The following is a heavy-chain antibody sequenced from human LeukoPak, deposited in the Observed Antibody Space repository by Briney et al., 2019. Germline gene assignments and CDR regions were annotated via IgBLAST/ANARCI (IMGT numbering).Heavy chain of an antibody. CDR1: GGSISSYY. Sequence: SETLSLTCTVSGGSISSYYWSWIRQPAGKGLEWIGRIYTSGSTNYNPSLKSRVTMSVDTSKNQFSLKLSSVTAADTAVYYCARSGGDRGWYYFDYWGQGTPVTVSS. V-gene: IGHV4-4*07. D-gene: IGHD6-19*01. CDR3: ARSGGDRGWYYFDY. J-gene: IGHJ4*02. CDR2: IYTSGST.